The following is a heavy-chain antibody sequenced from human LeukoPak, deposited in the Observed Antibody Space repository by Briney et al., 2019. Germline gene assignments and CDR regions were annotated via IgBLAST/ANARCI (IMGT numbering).Heavy chain of an antibody. V-gene: IGHV4-4*08. CDR2: VSSSGKT. CDR1: QSFTSYY. D-gene: IGHD2/OR15-2a*01. Sequence: SETLSLTCTVSQSFTSYYWSWIRQPPGKGLEWIGCVSSSGKTNFNPSLKSRVTISPDTTNHQFSLKLHSVTTADTAVYYCATSTNIAVIDYWGQGTLVTISS. J-gene: IGHJ4*02. CDR3: ATSTNIAVIDY.